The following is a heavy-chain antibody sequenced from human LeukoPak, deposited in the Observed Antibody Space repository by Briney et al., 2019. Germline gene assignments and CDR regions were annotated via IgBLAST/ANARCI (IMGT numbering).Heavy chain of an antibody. Sequence: NPSETLSLTCAVYGGSFSGYYWSWIRQPPGKGLEWIGEINHSGSTNYNPSLKSRVTISVDTSKNQFSLKLSSVTAADTAVYYCARAGGDTAMDLNGWKTVYYFDYWGQGTLVTVSS. CDR3: ARAGGDTAMDLNGWKTVYYFDY. D-gene: IGHD5-18*01. J-gene: IGHJ4*02. CDR1: GGSFSGYY. V-gene: IGHV4-34*01. CDR2: INHSGST.